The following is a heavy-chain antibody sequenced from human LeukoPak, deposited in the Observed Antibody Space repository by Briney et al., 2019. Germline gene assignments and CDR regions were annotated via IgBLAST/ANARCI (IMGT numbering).Heavy chain of an antibody. V-gene: IGHV3-23*01. J-gene: IGHJ4*02. CDR1: GFTFSSYA. Sequence: PGGSLRLSCAASGFTFSSYAMSWIRQAPGKGLEWVSAISGSGGSTYYADSVKGRFTISRDNSKNTLYLQMNSLRAEDTAVYYYAGSSGWYFGPLGVDYWGQGTLVTVSS. CDR3: AGSSGWYFGPLGVDY. CDR2: ISGSGGST. D-gene: IGHD6-19*01.